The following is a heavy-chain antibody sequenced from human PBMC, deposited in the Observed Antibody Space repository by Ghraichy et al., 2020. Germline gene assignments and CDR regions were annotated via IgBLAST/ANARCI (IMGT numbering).Heavy chain of an antibody. J-gene: IGHJ4*02. CDR1: GFTFSSYE. Sequence: GESLNISCAASGFTFSSYEMNWVRQAPGKGPEWVSYTSSSGRTIYYADSVKGRFTISRDNAKNSLYLQMNSLRAEDTAVYYCARGSLTIFGVITYWGQGTLVTVSS. CDR2: TSSSGRTI. D-gene: IGHD3-3*01. V-gene: IGHV3-48*03. CDR3: ARGSLTIFGVITY.